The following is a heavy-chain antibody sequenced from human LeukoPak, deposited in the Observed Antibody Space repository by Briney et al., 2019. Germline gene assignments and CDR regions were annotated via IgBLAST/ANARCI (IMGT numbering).Heavy chain of an antibody. D-gene: IGHD2/OR15-2a*01. CDR1: GFSFNSYT. Sequence: PGGSLTLSRLASGFSFNSYTMNWVREAPGKGLEWVSTISPVSSYTWYAESVKGRFTISRDNPKNSLYLQMDSLRAEDTAVYYCVRDVSRRIGMDVWGQGTTVSVSS. CDR3: VRDVSRRIGMDV. V-gene: IGHV3-21*01. J-gene: IGHJ6*02. CDR2: ISPVSSYT.